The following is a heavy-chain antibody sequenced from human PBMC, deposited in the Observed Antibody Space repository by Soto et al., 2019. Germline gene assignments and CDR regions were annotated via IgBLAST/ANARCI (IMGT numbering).Heavy chain of an antibody. CDR2: IWYDGSNE. Sequence: QVQLVESGGGVVQPGRSLRLSCAASGFTFSSYGMHWVRQAPGKGLEWVAVIWYDGSNEYYAESVKGRFTISRDNSKNTLYLQMSSLRAEDTAVYYCARGFGELFFDPWGQGILVTVSS. D-gene: IGHD3-10*01. V-gene: IGHV3-33*01. CDR1: GFTFSSYG. CDR3: ARGFGELFFDP. J-gene: IGHJ5*02.